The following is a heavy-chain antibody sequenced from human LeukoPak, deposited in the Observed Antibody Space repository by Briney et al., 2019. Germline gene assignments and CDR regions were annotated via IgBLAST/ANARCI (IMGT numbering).Heavy chain of an antibody. Sequence: SETLSLTCTVSGGSISSYYWSWIRQPPGKVLEWIGYIYYSGSTNYNPSLKSRVTISVDTSKNQFSLKLSSVTAADTAVYYCARDQSEAVAGTGWFDPWGQGTLVTVSS. D-gene: IGHD6-19*01. CDR2: IYYSGST. V-gene: IGHV4-59*01. J-gene: IGHJ5*02. CDR1: GGSISSYY. CDR3: ARDQSEAVAGTGWFDP.